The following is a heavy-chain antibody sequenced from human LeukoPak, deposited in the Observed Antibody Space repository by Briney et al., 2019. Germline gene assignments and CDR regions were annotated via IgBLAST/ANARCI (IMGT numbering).Heavy chain of an antibody. D-gene: IGHD3-22*01. J-gene: IGHJ3*02. CDR3: ARDSGHWDLIGDYDSSGYNDAFDI. CDR2: ISAYNGNT. Sequence: ASVKVSCKASGYTFTSYGISWVRQAPGQGLEWMGWISAYNGNTNYAQKLQGRVTMTTDTSTSTAYMELRSLRSDATAVYYCARDSGHWDLIGDYDSSGYNDAFDIWGQGTMVTVSS. CDR1: GYTFTSYG. V-gene: IGHV1-18*01.